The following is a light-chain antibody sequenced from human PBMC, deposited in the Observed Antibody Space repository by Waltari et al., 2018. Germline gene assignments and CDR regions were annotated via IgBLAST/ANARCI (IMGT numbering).Light chain of an antibody. CDR2: DAS. CDR1: QIVSNY. CDR3: QQRTNWL. Sequence: ESVLTQSQATLSLSPGELATLSCRASQIVSNYLPWYQQKPGQAPRLLIYDASTRATGTPARFSGSGSGTDFTLTISSLESEDFAVYYCQQRTNWLFGGGTKVEIK. J-gene: IGKJ4*01. V-gene: IGKV3-11*01.